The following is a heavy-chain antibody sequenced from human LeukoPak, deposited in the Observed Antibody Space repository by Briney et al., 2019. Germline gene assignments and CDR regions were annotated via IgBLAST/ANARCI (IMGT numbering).Heavy chain of an antibody. D-gene: IGHD6-6*01. Sequence: GGSLRLSCAASGFTVSSNYMNWVRQAPGKGLEWVSVIYGGGGTFYADSVKDRFSISRDDSKNTLFLHMNSLRADDTAVYYCARGKSSSSFAFDIWGQGTMVTVSS. CDR2: IYGGGGT. CDR3: ARGKSSSSFAFDI. J-gene: IGHJ3*02. CDR1: GFTVSSNY. V-gene: IGHV3-53*01.